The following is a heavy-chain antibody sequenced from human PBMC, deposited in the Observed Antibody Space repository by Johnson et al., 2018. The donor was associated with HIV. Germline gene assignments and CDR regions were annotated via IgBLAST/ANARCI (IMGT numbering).Heavy chain of an antibody. CDR2: ISSNAYGRTT. V-gene: IGHV3-49*03. J-gene: IGHJ3*02. CDR1: GFTFGAYA. Sequence: MQLVESGGGLVQPGRSLRLSCTASGFTFGAYAMSWFRQAPGKGLEWVGFISSNAYGRTTEYAASVKGRFTISRDDSKNTLYLQMNSPKTQDTAVYYCTRSIAATGRDALDIWGQGTMVTVSS. CDR3: TRSIAATGRDALDI. D-gene: IGHD6-13*01.